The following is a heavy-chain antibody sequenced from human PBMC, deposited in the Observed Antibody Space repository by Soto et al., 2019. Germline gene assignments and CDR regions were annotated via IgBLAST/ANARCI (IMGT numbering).Heavy chain of an antibody. CDR1: VFNFSSYA. J-gene: IGHJ6*02. D-gene: IGHD3-3*01. CDR3: AKGYDFSSGTYGMDV. Sequence: WGSLRVSCASSVFNFSSYAMSWVRQAPGKGLEWVSAISGSGGSTYYGDSVKGRFTISRDNSKNTLYLQMNSLRAEDTAVYYCAKGYDFSSGTYGMDVRGQGTTVTVSS. CDR2: ISGSGGST. V-gene: IGHV3-23*01.